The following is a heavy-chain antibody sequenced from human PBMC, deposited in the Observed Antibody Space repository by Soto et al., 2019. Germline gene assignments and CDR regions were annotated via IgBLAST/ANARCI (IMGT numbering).Heavy chain of an antibody. CDR1: GYTFTSYD. V-gene: IGHV1-8*01. CDR2: MNPNSGNT. J-gene: IGHJ6*03. D-gene: IGHD6-13*01. Sequence: QVQLVQSGAEVKKPGASVKVSCKASGYTFTSYDINWVRQATGQGLEWMGWMNPNSGNTGYAQKFQGRVTKTRNTSISTAYMELSSLRSEDTAVYYCARSPGSWYYYYMDVWGKGTTVTVSS. CDR3: ARSPGSWYYYYMDV.